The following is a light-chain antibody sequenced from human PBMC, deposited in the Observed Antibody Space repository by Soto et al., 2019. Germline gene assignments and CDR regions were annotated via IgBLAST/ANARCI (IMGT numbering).Light chain of an antibody. J-gene: IGKJ1*01. V-gene: IGKV3-20*01. CDR3: QQYGSSGT. CDR2: DAF. CDR1: RSLDSGQ. Sequence: EIVLTQSPGTLSLSPGESATLSFRASRSLDSGQLAWYQQKVGRAPRLLIHDAFMRATGIPDRFSGSGSGTDFTLTIARLEPEDFAVYYCQQYGSSGTFGQGTKVDIK.